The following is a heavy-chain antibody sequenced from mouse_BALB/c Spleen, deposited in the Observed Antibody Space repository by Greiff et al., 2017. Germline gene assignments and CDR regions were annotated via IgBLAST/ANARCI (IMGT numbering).Heavy chain of an antibody. CDR2: IDPSDSYT. V-gene: IGHV1-69*02. CDR1: GYTFTSYW. CDR3: ARPTTTATGWFAY. D-gene: IGHD1-2*01. Sequence: QVQLQQPGAELVKPGASVKLSCKASGYTFTSYWMHWVKQRPGQGLEWIGEIDPSDSYTNYNQKFKGKATLTVDKSSSTAYMQLSSLTSEDSAVYYCARPTTTATGWFAYWGQGTLVTVSA. J-gene: IGHJ3*01.